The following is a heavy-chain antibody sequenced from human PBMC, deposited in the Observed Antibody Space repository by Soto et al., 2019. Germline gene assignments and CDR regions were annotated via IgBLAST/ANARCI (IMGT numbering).Heavy chain of an antibody. CDR3: AKLLIGVTALEY. J-gene: IGHJ4*02. CDR2: IKPDGGAA. D-gene: IGHD2-21*02. CDR1: GFTFSGDA. V-gene: IGHV3-7*01. Sequence: PGGSLRLSCAASGFTFSGDAMSWVRQAPGKGLEWVSSIKPDGGAAYYLDSVKGRFTISRDNTKNSLYLQANSLRAEDTAMYFCAKLLIGVTALEYWGQGTLVTVSS.